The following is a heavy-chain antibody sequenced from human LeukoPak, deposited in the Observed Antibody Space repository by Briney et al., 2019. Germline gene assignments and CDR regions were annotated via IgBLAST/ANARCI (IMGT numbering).Heavy chain of an antibody. CDR2: ISTTSGTI. J-gene: IGHJ4*02. V-gene: IGHV3-48*04. CDR1: GFSFSTYS. Sequence: PGGPLRLSCTASGFSFSTYSMNWVRQAPGKGLEWVSYISTTSGTIHYADSVKGRFTISRDNAKNSLYLQMNSLRAEDTAVYYCASLGHGSGWFFDYWGQGTLVTVSS. CDR3: ASLGHGSGWFFDY. D-gene: IGHD6-19*01.